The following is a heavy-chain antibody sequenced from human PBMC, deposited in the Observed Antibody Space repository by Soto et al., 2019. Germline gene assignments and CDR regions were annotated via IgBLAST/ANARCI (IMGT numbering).Heavy chain of an antibody. J-gene: IGHJ4*02. D-gene: IGHD3-10*01. CDR3: ARDPYYYGSGSFDY. Sequence: QVQLQESGPGLVKPSGTLSLTCAVSGGSISSSNWWSWVRQPPGKGLEWIGELYHSGSTNYNPSLQRRVTISVDKSKNQFSLKLSSVTAADTAVYYCARDPYYYGSGSFDYWGQGTLVTVSS. CDR1: GGSISSSNW. CDR2: LYHSGST. V-gene: IGHV4-4*02.